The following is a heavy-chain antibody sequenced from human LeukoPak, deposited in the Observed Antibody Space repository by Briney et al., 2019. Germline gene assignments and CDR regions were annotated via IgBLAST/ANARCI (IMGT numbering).Heavy chain of an antibody. CDR3: ARVLGYCSSTRCYYYGMDV. CDR2: IYYSGST. J-gene: IGHJ6*01. V-gene: IGHV4-59*01. CDR1: GGSISSYY. D-gene: IGHD2-2*01. Sequence: SETLSLTCTVSGGSISSYYWIWIRQPPGKGLEWIGYIYYSGSTNYNPSLKSRVTISVDTSKNQFSLKLSSVTAADTAVYYCARVLGYCSSTRCYYYGMDVWAQGTTVTVPS.